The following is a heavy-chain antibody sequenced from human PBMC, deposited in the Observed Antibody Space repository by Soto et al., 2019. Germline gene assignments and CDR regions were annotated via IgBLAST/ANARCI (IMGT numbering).Heavy chain of an antibody. J-gene: IGHJ4*02. CDR1: GFPFSRYA. V-gene: IGHV3-23*01. CDR3: AKPVGVTQRFDY. CDR2: IVGRGDRT. D-gene: IGHD1-26*01. Sequence: EVQLLESGGGLVQPGGSLRLSCEGAGFPFSRYALTWVRQAPGKGLEWVSAIVGRGDRTFYSDSVKGRFAISRDNSRASMYLQMNSLRVDDTAVYYCAKPVGVTQRFDYWGQGALVIVSS.